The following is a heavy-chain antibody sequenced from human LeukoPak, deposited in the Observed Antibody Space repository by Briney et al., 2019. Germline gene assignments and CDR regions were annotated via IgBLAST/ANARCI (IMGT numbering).Heavy chain of an antibody. CDR3: ARGAFPYDFWSGHQGGYCDF. J-gene: IGHJ4*02. D-gene: IGHD3-3*01. CDR1: GYTFTSYG. V-gene: IGHV1-18*01. CDR2: ISAYNGNT. Sequence: GASVKASCKASGYTFTSYGISWVRQAPGQGLEWMGWISAYNGNTNYAQKLQGRVTMTTDTSTSTAYMELRSLRSDDTAVYYCARGAFPYDFWSGHQGGYCDFWGQGTRVTVSS.